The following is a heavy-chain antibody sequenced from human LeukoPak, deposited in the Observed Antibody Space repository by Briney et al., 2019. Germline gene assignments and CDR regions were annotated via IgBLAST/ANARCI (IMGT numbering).Heavy chain of an antibody. CDR1: GGSISSGDYY. CDR2: IYYSGNT. Sequence: SQTLSLIYTVSGGSISSGDYYWSWIRQPPGRGLEFIGYIYYSGNTHYNPSLKSRVTISVDTSKNQFSLKLSSVTAADTAVYYCASRPESEAYFDYWGQGTLVTVSS. V-gene: IGHV4-30-4*01. J-gene: IGHJ4*02. CDR3: ASRPESEAYFDY.